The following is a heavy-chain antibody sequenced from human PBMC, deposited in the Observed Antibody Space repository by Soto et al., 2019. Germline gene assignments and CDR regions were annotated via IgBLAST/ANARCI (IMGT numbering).Heavy chain of an antibody. J-gene: IGHJ4*02. D-gene: IGHD5-18*01. CDR2: IYYSGST. V-gene: IGHV4-59*01. Sequence: QVQLQESGPGLVKPSETLSLTCTVSGGSISGFYWSWIRQPPGKGLEWIGYIYYSGSTNYNPSPTSRVTISVDTSKNQFSLKLSSVTAADTAVYYCARRIHLSPITYYFDYWGQGTLVTVSS. CDR1: GGSISGFY. CDR3: ARRIHLSPITYYFDY.